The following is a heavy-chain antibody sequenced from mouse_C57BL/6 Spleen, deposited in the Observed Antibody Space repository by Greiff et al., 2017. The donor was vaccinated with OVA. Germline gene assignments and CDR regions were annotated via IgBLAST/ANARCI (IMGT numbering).Heavy chain of an antibody. J-gene: IGHJ3*01. CDR2: ISNLAYSI. Sequence: EVKLMESGGGLVQPGGSLKLSCAASGFTFSDYGMAWVRQAPRKGPEWVAFISNLAYSIYYADTVTGRFTISRENAKNTLYLEMSSLRSEDTAMYYCARPLPAGGFAYWGQGTLVTVSA. V-gene: IGHV5-15*01. CDR1: GFTFSDYG. CDR3: ARPLPAGGFAY.